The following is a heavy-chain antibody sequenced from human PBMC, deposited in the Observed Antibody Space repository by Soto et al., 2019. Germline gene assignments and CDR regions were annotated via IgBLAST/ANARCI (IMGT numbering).Heavy chain of an antibody. CDR3: AKGDRYDFWSGYYYYYYGMDV. J-gene: IGHJ6*02. CDR2: ISSDGSNK. CDR1: GLTFSSYS. D-gene: IGHD3-3*01. V-gene: IGHV3-30*18. Sequence: SMRLSSSASGLTFSSYSMHWVCQATGKGLERVAVISSDGSNKYYADSVKCRFTISRDNSKNTLYLQMNSLRAEDTAVYYCAKGDRYDFWSGYYYYYYGMDVWGQGTTVTVSS.